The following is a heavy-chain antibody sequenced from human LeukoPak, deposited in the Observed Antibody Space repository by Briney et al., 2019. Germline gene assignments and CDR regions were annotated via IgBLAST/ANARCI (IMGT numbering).Heavy chain of an antibody. CDR1: GYTFTSYD. CDR3: ASGYSSSDGMDV. J-gene: IGHJ6*02. Sequence: EASVTVSFTASGYTFTSYDINWVRQAPGQGIGWVGWMNPNSGNTGYAQKFQGRVTMTRNTSISTAYMELSSLRSEDTAVYYCASGYSSSDGMDVWGQGTTVTVSS. V-gene: IGHV1-8*01. CDR2: MNPNSGNT. D-gene: IGHD6-6*01.